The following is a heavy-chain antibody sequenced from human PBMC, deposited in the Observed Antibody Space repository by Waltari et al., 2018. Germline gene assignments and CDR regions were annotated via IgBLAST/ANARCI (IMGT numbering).Heavy chain of an antibody. Sequence: EVQLVQSGAEVTKPGESLKISCNVSGYDFATHWIGWVRQMPGKGLEWMGLFCPDDSEMRHSPSFQGQVTMSADRSISIAYLHLNNLKTSDTAIYYCARQFPPYCGGYCYSDYWGQGTLVTVSS. CDR1: GYDFATHW. J-gene: IGHJ4*02. V-gene: IGHV5-51*01. CDR3: ARQFPPYCGGYCYSDY. CDR2: FCPDDSEM. D-gene: IGHD2-21*01.